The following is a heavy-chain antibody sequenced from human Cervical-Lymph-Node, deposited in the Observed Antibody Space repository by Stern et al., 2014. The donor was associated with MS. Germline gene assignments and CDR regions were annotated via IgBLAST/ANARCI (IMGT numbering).Heavy chain of an antibody. CDR3: AKDRGSGWSLDY. CDR1: GFTFSTYG. Sequence: VQLVESGGGVVQPGRSLRLSCAGSGFTFSTYGMHWVRQAPGKGLEWVALISHDGSKKYYVDSVKGRFTISRDNSKNTMYVHMNSLRDEDTAVYYCAKDRGSGWSLDYWGQGTLVIDSS. J-gene: IGHJ4*02. CDR2: ISHDGSKK. D-gene: IGHD6-19*01. V-gene: IGHV3-30*18.